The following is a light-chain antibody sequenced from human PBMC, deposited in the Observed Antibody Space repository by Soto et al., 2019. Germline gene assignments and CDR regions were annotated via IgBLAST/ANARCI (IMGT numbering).Light chain of an antibody. CDR2: EVT. CDR1: SRDVGGYNW. Sequence: QSVLTQPPSASGSPGQSVTISCTGTSRDVGGYNWVSWYQHHPGKVPKLLIYEVTDRPSGVSNRFSGSKSGNTASLTISGLQAEDEAEYYCSSYTNINTRACVFGTGTKLTVL. V-gene: IGLV2-14*01. CDR3: SSYTNINTRACV. J-gene: IGLJ1*01.